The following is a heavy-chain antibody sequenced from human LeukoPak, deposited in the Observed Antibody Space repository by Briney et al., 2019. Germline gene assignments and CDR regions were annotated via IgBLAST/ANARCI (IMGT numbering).Heavy chain of an antibody. V-gene: IGHV1-2*06. CDR1: GYTFTGYY. Sequence: EASVKVSCKVSGYTFTGYYMHWVRQAPGQGLEWMGRINPNSGGTNYAQKLQGRVTMTRDTSISTAYMELSRLRSDDTAVYYCARDQGVGATGFDYWGQGTLVTVSS. CDR3: ARDQGVGATGFDY. J-gene: IGHJ4*02. D-gene: IGHD1-26*01. CDR2: INPNSGGT.